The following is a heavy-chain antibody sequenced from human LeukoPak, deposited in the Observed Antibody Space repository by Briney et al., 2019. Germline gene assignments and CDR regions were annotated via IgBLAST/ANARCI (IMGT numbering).Heavy chain of an antibody. V-gene: IGHV3-21*01. CDR3: AIGRYCSSTSCYAPNWFDP. J-gene: IGHJ5*02. CDR1: GFTFSSYS. Sequence: GGSLRLSCAASGFTFSSYSMNWVRQAPGKGLEWVSSISSSSSYIYYADSVKGRFTISRGNAKNSLYLQMNSLRAEDTAVYYCAIGRYCSSTSCYAPNWFDPWGQGTLVTVSS. D-gene: IGHD2-2*01. CDR2: ISSSSSYI.